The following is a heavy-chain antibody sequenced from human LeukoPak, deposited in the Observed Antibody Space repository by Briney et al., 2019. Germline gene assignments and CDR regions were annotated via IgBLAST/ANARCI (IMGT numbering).Heavy chain of an antibody. J-gene: IGHJ4*02. D-gene: IGHD3-10*01. CDR1: GFTFSSYG. CDR2: ISSSSSYI. CDR3: ARDGRPYGSGSYLDY. V-gene: IGHV3-21*01. Sequence: GGSLRLSCAASGFTFSSYGMHWVRQAPGKGLEWVSSISSSSSYIYYADSVKGRFTISRDNAKNSLYLQMNSLRAEDTAVYYCARDGRPYGSGSYLDYWGQGTLVTVSS.